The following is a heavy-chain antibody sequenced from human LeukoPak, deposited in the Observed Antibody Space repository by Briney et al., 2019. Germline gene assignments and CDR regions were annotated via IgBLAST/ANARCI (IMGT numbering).Heavy chain of an antibody. D-gene: IGHD3-22*01. Sequence: GGSLRLSCAASGFTFSSYGMHWVRQAPGKGLEWVAVISYDGSNKYYADSVKGRFTISRDTSQNTLYLQMNNLRAEDTAIYYCAKIEYYYGSSGSYDYWGQGTLVTVSS. CDR2: ISYDGSNK. CDR3: AKIEYYYGSSGSYDY. CDR1: GFTFSSYG. J-gene: IGHJ4*02. V-gene: IGHV3-30*18.